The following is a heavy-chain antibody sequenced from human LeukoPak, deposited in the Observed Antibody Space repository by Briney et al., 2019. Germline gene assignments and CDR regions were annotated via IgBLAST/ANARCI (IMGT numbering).Heavy chain of an antibody. Sequence: ASVKVPCKASGYTFTSYYMHWVRQAPGQGLEWMGIINPSGGSTSYAQKFQGRVTMTRDMSTSTVYMELSSLRSEDTAVYYCARDEGESGSYLGAVVDPWGQGTLVTVSS. J-gene: IGHJ5*02. V-gene: IGHV1-46*01. CDR3: ARDEGESGSYLGAVVDP. CDR1: GYTFTSYY. CDR2: INPSGGST. D-gene: IGHD1-26*01.